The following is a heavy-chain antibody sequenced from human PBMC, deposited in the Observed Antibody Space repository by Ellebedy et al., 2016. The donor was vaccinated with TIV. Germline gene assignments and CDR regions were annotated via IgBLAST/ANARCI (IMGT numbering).Heavy chain of an antibody. D-gene: IGHD3-10*01. J-gene: IGHJ3*01. CDR2: INQGGSVK. Sequence: GESLKISCAASGFSFNSYWMTWVRQAPGKGLEWVANINQGGSVKYYVDSLRGRFTISTDNAKNSLFLQMNSLGDEDTAVYYCATDGSYGDYRSPEHAFVFWGQGTMVSVAS. V-gene: IGHV3-7*01. CDR1: GFSFNSYW. CDR3: ATDGSYGDYRSPEHAFVF.